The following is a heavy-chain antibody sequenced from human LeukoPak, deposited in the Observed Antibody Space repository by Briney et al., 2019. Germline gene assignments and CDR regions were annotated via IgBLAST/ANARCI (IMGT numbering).Heavy chain of an antibody. D-gene: IGHD3-22*01. Sequence: PGGSLRLSCAASGFTFSSYGMHWVRQAPGKGLEWVAVISSDGSNKYYADYVKGRFTISRDNSKNTLYLQMNSLRAEDTAVYYCASAWHLAIVVVMLDYWGQGTLVTVSS. V-gene: IGHV3-30*03. CDR2: ISSDGSNK. CDR1: GFTFSSYG. J-gene: IGHJ4*02. CDR3: ASAWHLAIVVVMLDY.